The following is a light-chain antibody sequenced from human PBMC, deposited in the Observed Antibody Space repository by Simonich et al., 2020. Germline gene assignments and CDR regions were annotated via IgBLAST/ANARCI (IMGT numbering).Light chain of an antibody. CDR3: QQSYSTAPT. Sequence: DIQMTQSPSTLSASVGDRVTITCRASQSISSWLAWYQQKPGKAPKLLIYKASSLESGVPSRFSGSGSGTEFTLTISSLQPDDFATYYCQQSYSTAPTFGQGTKVEIK. CDR2: KAS. J-gene: IGKJ1*01. V-gene: IGKV1-5*03. CDR1: QSISSW.